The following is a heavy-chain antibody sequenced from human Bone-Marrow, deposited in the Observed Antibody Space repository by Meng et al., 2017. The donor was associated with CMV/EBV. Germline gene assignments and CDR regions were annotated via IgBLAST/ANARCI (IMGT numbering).Heavy chain of an antibody. Sequence: ETLSLTCAASGFTFSSYGMHWVRQAPGKGLEWVGRIKSKTDGGTTDYAAPVKGRFTISRDDSKNTLYLQMNSLKTEDTAVYYCARVRDSGAHYGPWFDPWGQGTLVTVSS. CDR1: GFTFSSYG. D-gene: IGHD4-17*01. J-gene: IGHJ5*02. V-gene: IGHV3-15*01. CDR3: ARVRDSGAHYGPWFDP. CDR2: IKSKTDGGTT.